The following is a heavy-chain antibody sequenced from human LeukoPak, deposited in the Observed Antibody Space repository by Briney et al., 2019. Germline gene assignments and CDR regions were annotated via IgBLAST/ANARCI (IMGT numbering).Heavy chain of an antibody. CDR2: IYYSGRT. V-gene: IGHV4-59*01. CDR1: GVSISSYY. J-gene: IGHJ4*02. CDR3: ARPQTMGSSSPLGY. D-gene: IGHD2-2*01. Sequence: SETLSLTCTVSGVSISSYYWIWLRQPPGKGLEWIGDIYYSGRTNYNPSLKSRVTTSLDTSKNQISLKLSSVTAADTAVYYCARPQTMGSSSPLGYWGQGTLVTVSS.